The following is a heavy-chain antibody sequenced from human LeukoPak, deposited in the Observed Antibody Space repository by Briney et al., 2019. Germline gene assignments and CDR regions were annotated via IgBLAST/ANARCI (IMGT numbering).Heavy chain of an antibody. D-gene: IGHD2-2*01. CDR2: ISSSSSYT. CDR3: ARVVGRVCSSTSCAEDWFDP. Sequence: KPGGSLRLACAASGFTFSDYYMSWIRQAPGKGLEWVSYISSSSSYTNYADSVKGRFTISRDNAKNSLYLQMNSLRAEDTAVYYCARVVGRVCSSTSCAEDWFDPWGQGTLVTVSS. V-gene: IGHV3-11*05. J-gene: IGHJ5*02. CDR1: GFTFSDYY.